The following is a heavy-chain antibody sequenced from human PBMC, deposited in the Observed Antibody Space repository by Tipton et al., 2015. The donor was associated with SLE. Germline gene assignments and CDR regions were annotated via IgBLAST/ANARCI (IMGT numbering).Heavy chain of an antibody. CDR2: INSFDSTT. J-gene: IGHJ4*02. Sequence: GSLRLSCAASGFTFSSYEMNWVRQAPGKGPEWVAYINSFDSTTYYADSVKGRSTISRDNAKKSLYLQMNSLRAEDTAVYYCARGRFFDYWGQGTLVTVSS. V-gene: IGHV3-48*03. CDR1: GFTFSSYE. CDR3: ARGRFFDY.